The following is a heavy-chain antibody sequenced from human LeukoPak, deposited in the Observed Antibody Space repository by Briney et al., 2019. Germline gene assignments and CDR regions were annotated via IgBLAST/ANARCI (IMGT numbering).Heavy chain of an antibody. CDR3: AIRSGGRYYFDY. V-gene: IGHV1-8*01. Sequence: ASVKVSCKASGYTFTSFDINWVRQASGQGFERMGWMHPNSDDTGYAQSFQGRVTVTRNTSISTAYLELNSLRSEDTAVYYCAIRSGGRYYFDYWGQGTLVTVSS. CDR2: MHPNSDDT. CDR1: GYTFTSFD. D-gene: IGHD1-14*01. J-gene: IGHJ4*02.